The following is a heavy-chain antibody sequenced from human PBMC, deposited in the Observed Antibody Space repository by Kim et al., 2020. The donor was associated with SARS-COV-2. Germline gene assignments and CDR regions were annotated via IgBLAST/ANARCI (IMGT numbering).Heavy chain of an antibody. Sequence: TNYAQRFRGRVTVTRDTSTSTLYMELTSRRSEDTAVYYCAREGESLKHFDYWGQGTLVTVSS. CDR3: AREGESLKHFDY. V-gene: IGHV1-46*01. D-gene: IGHD3-16*01. CDR2: T. J-gene: IGHJ4*02.